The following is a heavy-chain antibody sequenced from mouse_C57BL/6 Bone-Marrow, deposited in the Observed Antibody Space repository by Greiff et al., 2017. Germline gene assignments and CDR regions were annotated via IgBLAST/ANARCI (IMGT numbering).Heavy chain of an antibody. CDR3: ARSYYYGSSFWFAY. CDR1: GYTFTSYG. D-gene: IGHD1-1*01. V-gene: IGHV1-81*01. Sequence: VQGVESGAELARPGASVKLSCKASGYTFTSYGISWVKQRTGQGLEWIGEIYPRSGNTYYNEKFKGKATLTADKSSSTAYMELRSLTSEDSAVXFCARSYYYGSSFWFAYWGQGTLVTVSA. CDR2: IYPRSGNT. J-gene: IGHJ3*01.